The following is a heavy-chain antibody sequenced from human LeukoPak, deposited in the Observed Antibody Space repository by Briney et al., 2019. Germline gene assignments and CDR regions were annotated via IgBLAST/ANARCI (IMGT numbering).Heavy chain of an antibody. J-gene: IGHJ4*02. Sequence: GGSLRLSCAAPGFTLSTYAMSWVRQAPGKGLGRVSDIIDGGGSTYSADSLKGRFTLSRDNSKNTLYLQMHSQRADDAAVYYCAKRGKTTIKVGLDCWGQGTLVTVSS. CDR2: IIDGGGST. D-gene: IGHD1-26*01. CDR3: AKRGKTTIKVGLDC. CDR1: GFTLSTYA. V-gene: IGHV3-23*01.